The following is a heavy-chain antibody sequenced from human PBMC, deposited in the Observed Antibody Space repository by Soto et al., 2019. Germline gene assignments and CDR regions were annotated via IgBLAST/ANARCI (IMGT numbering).Heavy chain of an antibody. CDR2: VYYSGST. CDR1: GGSISSGDYY. D-gene: IGHD3-10*01. Sequence: SETLSLTCTVSGGSISSGDYYWSWIRQPPGKGLEWIGYVYYSGSTHYNPSLKSRVTISVDTSKNQFSLKLSSVTAADTAVYYCARVSGYYGSGSYYNGQYNWFDPWGQGTLVTVSS. CDR3: ARVSGYYGSGSYYNGQYNWFDP. J-gene: IGHJ5*02. V-gene: IGHV4-30-4*01.